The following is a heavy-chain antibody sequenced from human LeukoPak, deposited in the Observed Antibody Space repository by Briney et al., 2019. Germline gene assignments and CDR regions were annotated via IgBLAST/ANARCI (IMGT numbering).Heavy chain of an antibody. CDR1: GFTFSSYS. CDR2: LSSSSSYI. J-gene: IGHJ4*02. CDR3: ASTGMYYDFWSGYYTGIADY. D-gene: IGHD3-3*01. Sequence: GGSLRLSCAACGFTFSSYSMNWVRQAPGKGLEWVSSLSSSSSYIYYAYSVKGRFTISRDNAKNSLYLQMNSLRAEDTAVYYCASTGMYYDFWSGYYTGIADYWGQGTLVTVSS. V-gene: IGHV3-21*01.